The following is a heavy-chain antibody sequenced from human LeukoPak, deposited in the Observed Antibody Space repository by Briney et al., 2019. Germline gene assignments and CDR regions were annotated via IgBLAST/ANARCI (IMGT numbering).Heavy chain of an antibody. J-gene: IGHJ4*02. CDR1: GDSISSYY. V-gene: IGHV4-59*01. D-gene: IGHD3-10*01. Sequence: SETLSLTCTVSGDSISSYYWSWIRQPPGKGLEWLGYIYYSGSTDYNPSPKSRVTISVDTSKNQFSLNLSSATAADTAVYYCARERGSGGLFDYWGQGTLVTVSS. CDR3: ARERGSGGLFDY. CDR2: IYYSGST.